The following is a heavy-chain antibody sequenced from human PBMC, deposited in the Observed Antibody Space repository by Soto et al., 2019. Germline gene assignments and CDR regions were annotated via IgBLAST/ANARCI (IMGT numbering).Heavy chain of an antibody. J-gene: IGHJ4*02. D-gene: IGHD3-22*01. CDR2: VSAGGDMT. CDR1: GFTFSSYA. Sequence: DVHLLESGGHLVQPGGSLRLSCAASGFTFSSYAMSWVRQAPGKGLEWVSSVSAGGDMTYYSDSVKGRFTISRDNSNNALFLQMNSLRIEDTALYYCAKETHSNGYGSYFDYWGQGVLVTVSS. V-gene: IGHV3-23*01. CDR3: AKETHSNGYGSYFDY.